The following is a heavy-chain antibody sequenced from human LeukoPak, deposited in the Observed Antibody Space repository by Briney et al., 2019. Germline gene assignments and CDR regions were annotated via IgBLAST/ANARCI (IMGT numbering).Heavy chain of an antibody. CDR1: GFTFSSYA. CDR2: ISGSGGST. CDR3: AKSQVMVITYDY. Sequence: GGCLRLSCAASGFTFSSYAMSWVRQAPGKGLEWVSAISGSGGSTYHADSVKGRFTISRDNSKNTLYLQMNSLRAEDTAVYYCAKSQVMVITYDYWGQGTLVTVSS. D-gene: IGHD3-22*01. J-gene: IGHJ4*02. V-gene: IGHV3-23*01.